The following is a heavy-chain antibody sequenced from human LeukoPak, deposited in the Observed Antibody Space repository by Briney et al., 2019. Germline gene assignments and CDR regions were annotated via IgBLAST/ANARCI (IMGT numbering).Heavy chain of an antibody. V-gene: IGHV4-34*01. J-gene: IGHJ6*02. Sequence: SPTLANTCASYGGSFSGYYWSWIRQPPEKGLEWIGEINHSGSTNYNPSLKSRVTISVDTSKNQFSLKLSSVTAADTAVYYCARAGWQYQLPRSYYYGMDVWGQGTTVTVSS. CDR2: INHSGST. D-gene: IGHD2-2*01. CDR1: GGSFSGYY. CDR3: ARAGWQYQLPRSYYYGMDV.